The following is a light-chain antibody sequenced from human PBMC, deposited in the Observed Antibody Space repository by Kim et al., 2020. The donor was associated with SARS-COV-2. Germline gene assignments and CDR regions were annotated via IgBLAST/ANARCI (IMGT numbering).Light chain of an antibody. CDR1: QSLVCSDGNTY. CDR2: KVS. CDR3: MQGTHWPFT. J-gene: IGKJ3*01. Sequence: PASISCRSNQSLVCSDGNTYLNWFHQRPGQSPRRLIYKVSNRDSGVPDRFSGSGSGTDFTLQISRVEAEDVGVYYCMQGTHWPFTFGPGTKVDIK. V-gene: IGKV2-30*01.